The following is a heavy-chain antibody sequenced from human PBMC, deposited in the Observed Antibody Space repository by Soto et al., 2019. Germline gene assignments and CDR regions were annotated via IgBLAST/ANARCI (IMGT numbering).Heavy chain of an antibody. CDR1: GFTFSSYG. CDR3: AKDWGGGATTN. D-gene: IGHD1-26*01. V-gene: IGHV3-30*18. J-gene: IGHJ4*02. CDR2: ISYDGSNK. Sequence: VQLVESGGGVVQPGRSLRLSCAASGFTFSSYGMHWVRQAPGKGLEWVAVISYDGSNKYYADSVKGRFTISRDNSKNTLYLQMNSLRAEDTAVYYCAKDWGGGATTNWGQGTLVTVSS.